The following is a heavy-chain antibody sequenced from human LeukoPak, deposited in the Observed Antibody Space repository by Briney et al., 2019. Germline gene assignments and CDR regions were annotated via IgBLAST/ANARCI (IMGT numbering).Heavy chain of an antibody. J-gene: IGHJ6*02. CDR1: GFTFSSYA. Sequence: GGSLRLSCAASGFTFSSYAMHWVRQAPGKGLEWVSYISSSGSTIYYADSVKGRFTISRDNAKNSLYLQMNSLRAEDTAVYYCARAQIVVVPAAIGPLYYYYGMDVWGQGTTVTVSS. CDR3: ARAQIVVVPAAIGPLYYYYGMDV. D-gene: IGHD2-2*01. V-gene: IGHV3-48*04. CDR2: ISSSGSTI.